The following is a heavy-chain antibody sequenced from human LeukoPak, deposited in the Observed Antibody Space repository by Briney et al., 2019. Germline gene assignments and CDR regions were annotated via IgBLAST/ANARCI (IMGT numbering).Heavy chain of an antibody. CDR2: INPNSGGT. CDR1: GYTFTGYY. J-gene: IGHJ4*02. V-gene: IGHV1-2*02. D-gene: IGHD3-22*01. Sequence: ASVKVSCKASGYTFTGYYMHWVRQAPGQGLEWMGWINPNSGGTNYAQKFQGRVTMTRDTSISTAYMELSRLGSDDTAVYYCARDVDTYYYDSSGTSTDYWGQGTLVTVSS. CDR3: ARDVDTYYYDSSGTSTDY.